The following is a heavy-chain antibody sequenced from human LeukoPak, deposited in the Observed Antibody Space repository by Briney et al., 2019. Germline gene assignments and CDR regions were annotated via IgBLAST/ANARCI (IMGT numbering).Heavy chain of an antibody. V-gene: IGHV4-39*07. CDR2: IYYGGST. CDR1: GGSVSSTHY. CDR3: AREEYSSDWYGHDS. Sequence: SETLSLTCTVSGGSVSSTHYWGWIRQPPGKGLEWIGSIYYGGSTYYNASLRSRVTTSVDTSKNQFSLKLSSVTAADTAFYYCAREEYSSDWYGHDSWGQGTLVTVSS. J-gene: IGHJ4*02. D-gene: IGHD6-13*01.